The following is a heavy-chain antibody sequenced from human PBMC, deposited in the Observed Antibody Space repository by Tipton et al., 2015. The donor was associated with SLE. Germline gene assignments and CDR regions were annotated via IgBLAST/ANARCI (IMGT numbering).Heavy chain of an antibody. CDR3: ATRIEPDYGDYVYAFDI. D-gene: IGHD4-17*01. Sequence: TLSLTCAVYGGSFSGYYWSWIRQPPGKGLEWIGEINHSGSTNYNPSLKSRVTISVDTSKNQFSLKLSSVTAADTAVYYCATRIEPDYGDYVYAFDIWDQGTMVTVSS. CDR1: GGSFSGYY. V-gene: IGHV4-34*01. CDR2: INHSGST. J-gene: IGHJ3*02.